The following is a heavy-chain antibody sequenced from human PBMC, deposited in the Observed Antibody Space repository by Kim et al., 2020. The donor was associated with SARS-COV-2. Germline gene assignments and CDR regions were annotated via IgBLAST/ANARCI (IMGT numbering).Heavy chain of an antibody. Sequence: RFTISRDNAKNSLYLQMNSLRAEDTAVYYCARDTTDIVVVPAASLYGMDVWGQGTTVTVSS. D-gene: IGHD2-2*01. V-gene: IGHV3-11*06. CDR3: ARDTTDIVVVPAASLYGMDV. J-gene: IGHJ6*02.